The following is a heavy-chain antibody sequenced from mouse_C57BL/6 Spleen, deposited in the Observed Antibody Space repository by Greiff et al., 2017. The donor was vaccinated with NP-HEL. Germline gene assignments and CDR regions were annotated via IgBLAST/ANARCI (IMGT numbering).Heavy chain of an antibody. Sequence: VQLQQPGAELVKPGASVKLSCKASGYTFTSYWMHWVKQRPGQGLEWIGMIHPNSGSTNYNAKFKSKATLTVDKSSSTAYMQLSSLTSEDSAGYYCARGYGWYFDVWGTGTTVTVSS. CDR1: GYTFTSYW. V-gene: IGHV1-64*01. J-gene: IGHJ1*03. D-gene: IGHD1-1*01. CDR2: IHPNSGST. CDR3: ARGYGWYFDV.